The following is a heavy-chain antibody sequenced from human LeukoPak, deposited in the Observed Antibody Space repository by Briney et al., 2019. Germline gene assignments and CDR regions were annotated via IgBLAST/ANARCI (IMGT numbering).Heavy chain of an antibody. CDR2: INPSSGST. D-gene: IGHD3-10*01. J-gene: IGHJ4*02. CDR1: GYTFNSYF. Sequence: ASVKVSCKASGYTFNSYFMHWVRQAPGQGLEWMGIINPSSGSTNYAQKFQGRVTMTRDTSTSTVYMELSSLRSEDTAFYYCARDLAYYYGSGNFYSRDYWGQGTLITVSS. CDR3: ARDLAYYYGSGNFYSRDY. V-gene: IGHV1-46*02.